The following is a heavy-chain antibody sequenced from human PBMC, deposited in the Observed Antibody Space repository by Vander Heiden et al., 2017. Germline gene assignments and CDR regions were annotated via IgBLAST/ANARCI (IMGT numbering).Heavy chain of an antibody. V-gene: IGHV1-8*01. J-gene: IGHJ3*02. Sequence: QVQLVQSGAEVKKPGASVKVHCKASGYTFSSYDINWVRQAAGQGLEWMGWMNPNSGNTGYAQKFQGRVTMTRSTSISTAYMELSSLTSEDTAVYYCAREGVVVTPIPDPFDIWGQGTMVTVSS. CDR1: GYTFSSYD. D-gene: IGHD2-21*02. CDR2: MNPNSGNT. CDR3: AREGVVVTPIPDPFDI.